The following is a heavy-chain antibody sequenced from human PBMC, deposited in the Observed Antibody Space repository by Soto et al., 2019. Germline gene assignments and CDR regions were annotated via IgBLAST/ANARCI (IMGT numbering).Heavy chain of an antibody. CDR1: GFTFSSYG. CDR3: AKDGRYCSGGSCYPRASFDY. Sequence: QVQLVESGGGVVQPGRSLRLSCAASGFTFSSYGMHWVRQAPGKGLEWVAVISYDGSNKYYADSVKGRFTISRDNSKNKLYLQMHSLRAEDTAVYYCAKDGRYCSGGSCYPRASFDYWGQGTLVTVSS. J-gene: IGHJ4*02. V-gene: IGHV3-30*18. CDR2: ISYDGSNK. D-gene: IGHD2-15*01.